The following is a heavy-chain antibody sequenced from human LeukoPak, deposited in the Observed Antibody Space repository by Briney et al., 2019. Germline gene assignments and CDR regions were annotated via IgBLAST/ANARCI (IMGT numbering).Heavy chain of an antibody. CDR3: ARRGRYCSVGTCFYAWFDP. CDR2: INHSGNT. V-gene: IGHV4-39*02. D-gene: IGHD2-15*01. Sequence: PSETLSLTCTVSSGSISTSNYYWSWIRQPPGKGLEWVGEINHSGNTNYNPSLKSRVTISVDPSKNHFSLKLISVTAADTAVYYCARRGRYCSVGTCFYAWFDPWGQGILVTVSS. J-gene: IGHJ5*02. CDR1: SGSISTSNYY.